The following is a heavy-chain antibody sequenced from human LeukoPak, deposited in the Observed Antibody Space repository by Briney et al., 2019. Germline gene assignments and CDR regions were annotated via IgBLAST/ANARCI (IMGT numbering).Heavy chain of an antibody. V-gene: IGHV1-2*04. CDR2: INPNSGGT. CDR1: GYTFTGYY. Sequence: GASVKVSCKASGYTFTGYYMHWVRQASGQGLERMGWINPNSGGTNYAQKFQGWVTMTRDTSISTAYMELSRLRSDDTAVYYCARSPPFDAFDIWGQGTMVTVSS. CDR3: ARSPPFDAFDI. J-gene: IGHJ3*02.